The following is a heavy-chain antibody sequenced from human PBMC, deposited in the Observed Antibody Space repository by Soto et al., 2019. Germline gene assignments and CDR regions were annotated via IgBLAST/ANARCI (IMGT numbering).Heavy chain of an antibody. CDR1: GFIFSNYD. CDR2: ISYDGRNK. V-gene: IGHV3-30*18. D-gene: IGHD3-22*01. J-gene: IGHJ4*02. CDR3: AKDRDLWYDSSGYYDY. Sequence: PGGSLRLSCAASGFIFSNYDIHWVRQAPGKGLEWVSFISYDGRNKYFADSVKGRFTISRDNFKNTLYLQMNSLRAGDTAVYYCAKDRDLWYDSSGYYDYWGPGTLVTVSS.